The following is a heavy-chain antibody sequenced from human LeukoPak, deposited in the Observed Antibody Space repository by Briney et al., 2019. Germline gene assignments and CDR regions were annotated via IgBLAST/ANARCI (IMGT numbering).Heavy chain of an antibody. D-gene: IGHD6-13*01. CDR3: AKDRGSSWYRFDC. J-gene: IGHJ4*02. V-gene: IGHV3-23*01. CDR1: GLTFSNYA. CDR2: VSGSGGST. Sequence: GGSLRLSCVASGLTFSNYAMSWVRQAPGKGLEWVSAVSGSGGSTYYADSVKGRFTISRDNSKNTLYLQMNSLRAEDTAVYYCAKDRGSSWYRFDCWGQGTLVTVSS.